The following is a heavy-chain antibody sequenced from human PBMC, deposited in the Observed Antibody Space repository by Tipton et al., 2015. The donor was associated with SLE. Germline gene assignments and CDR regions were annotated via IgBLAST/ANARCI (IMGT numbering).Heavy chain of an antibody. CDR1: GGSISSYY. D-gene: IGHD3-16*01. CDR3: LYYDYIWGSPYYYGMDV. J-gene: IGHJ6*02. CDR2: IYYSGST. V-gene: IGHV4-59*04. Sequence: TLSLTCTVSGGSISSYYWSWIRQPPGKGLEWIGSIYYSGSTYYNPSLKSRVTISVDTSKNQFSLKLSSVTAADTAVYYCLYYDYIWGSPYYYGMDVWGQGTTVTVSS.